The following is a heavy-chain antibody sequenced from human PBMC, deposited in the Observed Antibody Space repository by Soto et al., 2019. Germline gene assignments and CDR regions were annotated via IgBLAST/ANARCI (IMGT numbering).Heavy chain of an antibody. Sequence: PGESLKISCKGSGYSFTSYWIGWVRQMPWKGLEWMGIIYPGDSDTRYSPSFQDQVTISADKSVRTAHLQWNSLKASDTAMYYCVRMGFSGDDYHSYYEYGMDVWGQGTTVTVSS. D-gene: IGHD3-22*01. CDR3: VRMGFSGDDYHSYYEYGMDV. CDR1: GYSFTSYW. V-gene: IGHV5-51*01. J-gene: IGHJ6*02. CDR2: IYPGDSDT.